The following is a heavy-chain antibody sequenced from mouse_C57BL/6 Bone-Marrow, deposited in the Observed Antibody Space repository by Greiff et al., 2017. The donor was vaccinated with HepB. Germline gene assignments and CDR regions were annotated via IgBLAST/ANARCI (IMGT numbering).Heavy chain of an antibody. V-gene: IGHV5-17*01. CDR1: GFTFSDYG. CDR3: ARREDGNYEGLYFDV. D-gene: IGHD2-1*01. CDR2: ISSGSSTI. Sequence: EVKLVESGGGLVKPGGSLKLSCAASGFTFSDYGMHWVRQAPEKGLEWVAYISSGSSTIYYADTVKGRFTISRDNAKNTLFLQMTSLRSEDTAMYYCARREDGNYEGLYFDVWGTGTTVTVSS. J-gene: IGHJ1*03.